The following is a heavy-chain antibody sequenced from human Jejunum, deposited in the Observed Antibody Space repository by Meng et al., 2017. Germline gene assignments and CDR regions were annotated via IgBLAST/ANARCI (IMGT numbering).Heavy chain of an antibody. Sequence: GGSLRLSCVASGFTFSSYWMSWVRQAPGKGLVWVGNIKQVGSEISYVDSVKGRFIITRDNAQNSLFLQMNSLRAEDTAMYYCARLDFSYNYRTFDYWGQGTLVTVSS. D-gene: IGHD5-24*01. V-gene: IGHV3-7*01. CDR2: IKQVGSEI. CDR3: ARLDFSYNYRTFDY. J-gene: IGHJ4*02. CDR1: GFTFSSYW.